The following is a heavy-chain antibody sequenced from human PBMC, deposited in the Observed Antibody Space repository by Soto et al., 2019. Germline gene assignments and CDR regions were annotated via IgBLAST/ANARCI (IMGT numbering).Heavy chain of an antibody. CDR3: ASEGQLSGDSSGYRPMGIDY. CDR1: GYTFTGYY. V-gene: IGHV1-2*02. D-gene: IGHD3-22*01. J-gene: IGHJ4*02. CDR2: INTNSGGT. Sequence: QVQLVQSGAEVKKPGASVKVSCKASGYTFTGYYMHWVRQAPGQGLEWMGWINTNSGGTNYAQKFQGRVTLTRDTYISTAYMEVSRLRSDDTAVDYCASEGQLSGDSSGYRPMGIDYWGQGTLVTVSS.